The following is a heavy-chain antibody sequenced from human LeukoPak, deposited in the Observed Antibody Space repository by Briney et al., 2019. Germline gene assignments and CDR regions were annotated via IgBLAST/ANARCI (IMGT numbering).Heavy chain of an antibody. CDR1: GGTFSSHA. D-gene: IGHD2-8*02. J-gene: IGHJ6*03. CDR3: ARTPTGYYYYYYYMDV. Sequence: GASVKVSXKASGGTFSSHAISWVRQAPGQGLEWMGGIIPIFGTANYAQKFQGRVTITTDESTSRAYTELSSLRSEDTAVYYCARTPTGYYYYYYYMDVWGKGTTVTVSS. V-gene: IGHV1-69*05. CDR2: IIPIFGTA.